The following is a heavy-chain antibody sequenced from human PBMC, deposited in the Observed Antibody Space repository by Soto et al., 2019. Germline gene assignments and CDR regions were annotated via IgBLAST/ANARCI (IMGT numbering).Heavy chain of an antibody. V-gene: IGHV1-69*02. CDR3: ARGLVFQSGAFDI. CDR2: IIPILGIA. CDR1: GGTFSSYT. J-gene: IGHJ3*02. D-gene: IGHD3-10*01. Sequence: QVQLVQSGAEVKKPGSSVKVSCKASGGTFSSYTISWVRQAPGQGLEWMGRIIPILGIANYAQKFQGRVTITAVKSTSTAYMELSSLRSEDTAVYYCARGLVFQSGAFDIWGQGTMVTVSS.